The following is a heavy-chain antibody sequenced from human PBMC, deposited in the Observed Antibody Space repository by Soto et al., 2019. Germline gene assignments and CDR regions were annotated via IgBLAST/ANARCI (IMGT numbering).Heavy chain of an antibody. CDR3: AKDYDMAVAGFDY. V-gene: IGHV3-23*01. Sequence: DVQLLESGGGLVQPGGSLRLSCTASGFSFSGYAMSWVRQAPGKGLEWVSSIVASGGSTYYSDSVKGRFTIARDNSKDTVYLQMTSLRVEDTALYYCAKDYDMAVAGFDYWGQATLVTVSS. J-gene: IGHJ4*02. D-gene: IGHD6-19*01. CDR1: GFSFSGYA. CDR2: IVASGGST.